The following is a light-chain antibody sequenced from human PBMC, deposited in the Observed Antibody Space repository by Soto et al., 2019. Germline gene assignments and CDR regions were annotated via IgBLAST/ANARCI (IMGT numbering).Light chain of an antibody. V-gene: IGKV3-20*01. CDR2: GAS. J-gene: IGKJ4*01. CDR3: QQYGGSPT. Sequence: EFVLTQSPGTLSLSPGERATLSCRASQSVSSHYLAWYQQKPGQAPRLLIYGASSRATGIADRFSGSGSGTDFTLTINRLEPEDFAVYYCQQYGGSPTFGGGTKVDIK. CDR1: QSVSSHY.